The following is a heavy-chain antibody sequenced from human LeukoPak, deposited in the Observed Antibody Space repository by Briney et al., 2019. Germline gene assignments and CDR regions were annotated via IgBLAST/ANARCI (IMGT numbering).Heavy chain of an antibody. V-gene: IGHV3-21*04. D-gene: IGHD1-26*01. Sequence: PGGSLRLSCAASGFTFSSYSMNWVRQAPGKGLEWVSSISSSSSYIYYADSVKGRFTISRDNSKNTAYLQMNSLRSEDTAVYYCAKRSGINYGFFDSWGQGTLVTVSS. CDR1: GFTFSSYS. CDR3: AKRSGINYGFFDS. J-gene: IGHJ4*02. CDR2: ISSSSSYI.